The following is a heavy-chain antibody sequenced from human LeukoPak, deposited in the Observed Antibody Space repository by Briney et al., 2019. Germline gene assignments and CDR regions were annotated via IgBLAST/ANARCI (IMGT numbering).Heavy chain of an antibody. D-gene: IGHD6-13*01. CDR1: GFTFSSYS. Sequence: GGSLRLSCAASGFTFSSYSMNWVRQAPGKGLEWVSYISSSSSTMYYADSVKGRFTISRDNAKNSLYLQMNSLRAEDTAVYYCARVKIAAAGTLDAFDIWGQGTMVTVSS. V-gene: IGHV3-48*04. CDR2: ISSSSSTM. CDR3: ARVKIAAAGTLDAFDI. J-gene: IGHJ3*02.